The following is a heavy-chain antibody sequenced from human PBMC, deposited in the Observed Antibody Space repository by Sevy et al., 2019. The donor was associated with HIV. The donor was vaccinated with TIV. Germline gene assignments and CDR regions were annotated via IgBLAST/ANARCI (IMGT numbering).Heavy chain of an antibody. D-gene: IGHD5-18*01. J-gene: IGHJ3*02. CDR2: IYYSGST. CDR1: GGSISSYY. CDR3: SRQGGYQLPAAFDI. Sequence: SENLSLTCTVSGGSISSYYWSWIRQPPGKGLERIGHIYYSGSTNYNPSLKSRVTIAVDTSKNQFSLKLSSVTAADTAVYYCSRQGGYQLPAAFDIWGQGTMVTVSS. V-gene: IGHV4-59*08.